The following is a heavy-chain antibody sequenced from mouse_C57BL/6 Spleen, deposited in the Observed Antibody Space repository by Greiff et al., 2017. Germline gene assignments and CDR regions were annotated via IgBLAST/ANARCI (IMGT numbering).Heavy chain of an antibody. CDR1: GYTFTSYW. CDR2: IYPSDSET. J-gene: IGHJ1*03. CDR3: ARWDMRYGNPINFDV. V-gene: IGHV1-61*01. Sequence: QVHVKQPGAELVRPGSSVKLSCKASGYTFTSYWMDWVKQRPGQGLEWIGNIYPSDSETHYNQKFKDKATLTVVKSSSTAYMQLSSLTSEDSAVCYCARWDMRYGNPINFDVWGTGTTVTVSS. D-gene: IGHD2-1*01.